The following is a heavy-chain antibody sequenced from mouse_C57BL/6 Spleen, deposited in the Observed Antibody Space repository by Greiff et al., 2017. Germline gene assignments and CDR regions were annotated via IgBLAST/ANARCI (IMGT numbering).Heavy chain of an antibody. CDR3: ARGVSSYGYFDV. J-gene: IGHJ1*03. CDR1: GYTFTSYW. CDR2: IDPSGSYT. Sequence: VQLQQPGAELVMPGASVKLSCKASGYTFTSYWMHWVKQRPGQGLEWIGEIDPSGSYTNYNQKFKGKSTLTVDTSSSTAYMQLSSLTSEDSEVFYCARGVSSYGYFDVWGTGPTVTVSS. D-gene: IGHD1-1*01. V-gene: IGHV1-69*01.